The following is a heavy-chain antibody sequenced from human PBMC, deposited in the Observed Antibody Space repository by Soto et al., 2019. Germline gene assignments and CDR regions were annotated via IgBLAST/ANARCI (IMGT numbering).Heavy chain of an antibody. D-gene: IGHD2-21*01. CDR1: GFSVSTSGVA. V-gene: IGHV2-5*02. CDR2: FYWDDDT. CDR3: AHRREDCGTDTCFSAFDV. Sequence: QITLKESGPALVKPTQTLTLTCTVSGFSVSTSGVAVGWIRQPPGKALEWLALFYWDDDTRSSPSLKSRLTVTKDTSKNQVVLTMSNMGPVDTATYYCAHRREDCGTDTCFSAFDVWGQGAMVTVSS. J-gene: IGHJ3*01.